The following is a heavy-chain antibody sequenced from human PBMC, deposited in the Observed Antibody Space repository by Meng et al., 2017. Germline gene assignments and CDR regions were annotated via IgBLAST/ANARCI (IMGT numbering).Heavy chain of an antibody. Sequence: QGQLVQSGAEVKQPGASVKASCKASGYTFTGYYMHWVRQAPGQGLEWMGRINPNSGGTNYAQKFQGRVTMTRDTSISTAYMELSRLRSDDTAVYYCARMNYGSGSRRLDYWGQGTLVTVSS. CDR2: INPNSGGT. CDR3: ARMNYGSGSRRLDY. D-gene: IGHD3-10*01. J-gene: IGHJ4*02. CDR1: GYTFTGYY. V-gene: IGHV1-2*06.